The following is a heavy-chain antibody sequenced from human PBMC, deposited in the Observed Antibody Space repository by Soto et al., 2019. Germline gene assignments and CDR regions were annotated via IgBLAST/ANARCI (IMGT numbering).Heavy chain of an antibody. V-gene: IGHV3-48*03. D-gene: IGHD2-2*01. J-gene: IGHJ4*02. CDR3: AREDSIIIPAVSDF. CDR2: ISSSGRHI. Sequence: GGSLRLSCAASGFMFNTYEMMWVRQAPGKGLEWLSYISSSGRHIFYADSVKGRFTISRDNAKNSLYLQMNNLRVEDTAVYYCAREDSIIIPAVSDFWGQGTLVTVSS. CDR1: GFMFNTYE.